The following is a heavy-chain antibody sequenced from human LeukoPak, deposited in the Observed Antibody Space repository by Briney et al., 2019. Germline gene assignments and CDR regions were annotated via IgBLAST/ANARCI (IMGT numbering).Heavy chain of an antibody. CDR2: IYHSGST. CDR1: GGSISSGGYS. J-gene: IGHJ3*02. D-gene: IGHD3-22*01. CDR3: ARADTYYYDSSGFVAFDI. Sequence: SETLSLTCAVSGGSISSGGYSWSWIRQPPGQGLEWIGYIYHSGSTYYNPSLKSRVTISVDRSKNQFSLKLSSVTAADTAVYYCARADTYYYDSSGFVAFDIWGQGTMVTVSS. V-gene: IGHV4-30-2*01.